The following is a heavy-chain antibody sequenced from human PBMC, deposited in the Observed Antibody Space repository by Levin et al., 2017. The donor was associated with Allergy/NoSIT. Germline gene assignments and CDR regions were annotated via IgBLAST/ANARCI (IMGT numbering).Heavy chain of an antibody. CDR1: GFTYSGYA. D-gene: IGHD6-13*01. J-gene: IGHJ4*02. CDR3: VKDRLRYSSSWFDY. Sequence: GALRLSCAASGFTYSGYAMSWVRQAPGKGLEWVATISDTGRSTSYADSVRGRFTISRDNPKSMLFLQMNSLRVDDTAIYYCVKDRLRYSSSWFDYWGQGTLLTVSS. CDR2: ISDTGRST. V-gene: IGHV3-23*01.